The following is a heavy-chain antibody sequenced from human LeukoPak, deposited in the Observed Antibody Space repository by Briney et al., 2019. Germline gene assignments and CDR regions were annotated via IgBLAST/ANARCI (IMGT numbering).Heavy chain of an antibody. J-gene: IGHJ6*03. D-gene: IGHD6-13*01. V-gene: IGHV1-69*05. CDR1: GGTFSSYA. CDR3: ARALGSSWPYYYYYMDV. CDR2: IIPIFGTA. Sequence: VASVKVSCKASGGTFSSYAISWVRQAPGQGLEWMGGIIPIFGTANYAQKFQGRVTITRNTSISTAYMELSSLRSEDTAVYYCARALGSSWPYYYYYMDVWGKGTTVTVSS.